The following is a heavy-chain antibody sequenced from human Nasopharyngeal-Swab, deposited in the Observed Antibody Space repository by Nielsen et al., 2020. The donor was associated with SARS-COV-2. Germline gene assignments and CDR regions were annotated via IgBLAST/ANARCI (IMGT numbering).Heavy chain of an antibody. Sequence: SETLSLTCAVYGGSFSGHYWSWIRQPPGKGLEWIGETNHSGSTNYNPSLKSRVTISVDTSKNQFSLKLSSVTAADTAVYYCARGQPVTTFYYYYGMDVWGQGTTVTVSS. V-gene: IGHV4-34*01. CDR1: GGSFSGHY. D-gene: IGHD4-17*01. CDR2: TNHSGST. CDR3: ARGQPVTTFYYYYGMDV. J-gene: IGHJ6*02.